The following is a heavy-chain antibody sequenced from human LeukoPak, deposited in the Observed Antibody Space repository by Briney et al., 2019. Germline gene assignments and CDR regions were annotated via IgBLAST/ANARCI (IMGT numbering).Heavy chain of an antibody. CDR1: GGSISSGSYY. CDR2: IYTSGST. CDR3: ARVKENYDFWSGYYRTLYYMDV. J-gene: IGHJ6*03. Sequence: SETLSLTCTVSGGSISSGSYYWSWIRQPAGKGLEWIGRIYTSGSTNYNPSLKSRVTISVDTSKNQFSLKLNSVTAADTAVYYCARVKENYDFWSGYYRTLYYMDVWGKGTTVTVSS. D-gene: IGHD3-3*01. V-gene: IGHV4-61*02.